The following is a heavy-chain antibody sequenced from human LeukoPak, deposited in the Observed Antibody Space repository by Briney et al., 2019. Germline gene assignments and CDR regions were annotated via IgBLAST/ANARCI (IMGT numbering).Heavy chain of an antibody. CDR3: ANGQFGEFDY. CDR2: ISSDGGRT. V-gene: IGHV3-64*01. Sequence: GGSLRLSCAASGFTLSRYSMHWIRQAPGKGLEYVSAISSDGGRTYYANSVKGRFAISRDNSKNTLYLQMNSLRAEDTAVYYCANGQFGEFDYWGQGTLVTVSS. D-gene: IGHD3-16*01. CDR1: GFTLSRYS. J-gene: IGHJ4*02.